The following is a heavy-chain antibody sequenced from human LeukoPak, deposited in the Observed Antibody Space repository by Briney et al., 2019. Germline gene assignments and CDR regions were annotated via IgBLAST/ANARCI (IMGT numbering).Heavy chain of an antibody. V-gene: IGHV1-2*02. J-gene: IGHJ4*02. D-gene: IGHD1-14*01. CDR1: GSTFTDYY. Sequence: ASVKVSLTASGSTFTDYYIHWVRQAPGQGLEWMGWINPNSGGTNYTQKFQGRVTMTRDTSISTAYLELNRLTSDDTAVYYCARVLARYGNLNYWGQGILVTVSS. CDR2: INPNSGGT. CDR3: ARVLARYGNLNY.